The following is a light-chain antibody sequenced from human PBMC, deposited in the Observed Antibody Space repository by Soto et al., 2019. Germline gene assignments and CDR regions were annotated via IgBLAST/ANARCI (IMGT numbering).Light chain of an antibody. CDR2: RNN. CDR3: AAWDDSVTAPV. V-gene: IGLV1-47*01. Sequence: QSALTQPPSASGTPGQRVTISCSGSSSNIGSNYVYWYQRLPGTAPRLLIYRNNHRPSGVPDRISGSKSGTSASLAISGLRSEDEADYYCAAWDDSVTAPVFGGGTKVTVL. J-gene: IGLJ2*01. CDR1: SSNIGSNY.